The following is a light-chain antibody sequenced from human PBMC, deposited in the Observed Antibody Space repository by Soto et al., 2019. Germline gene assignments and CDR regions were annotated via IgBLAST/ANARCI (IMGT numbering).Light chain of an antibody. J-gene: IGKJ2*01. CDR3: QQYNTDSYT. CDR2: QAS. CDR1: QSIDTW. Sequence: DIQMTQSPSTLSASVGDRVTITCRASQSIDTWLAWYQQKPGKAPKLLIFQASRLESGVPSRFGGSGSGTQFTLTISSLQPDDFATYYCQQYNTDSYTFGRGTKLEIK. V-gene: IGKV1-5*03.